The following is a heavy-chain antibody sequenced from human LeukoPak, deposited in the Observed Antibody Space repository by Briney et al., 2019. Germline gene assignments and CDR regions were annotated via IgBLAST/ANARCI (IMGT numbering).Heavy chain of an antibody. J-gene: IGHJ6*02. V-gene: IGHV3-30-3*01. CDR2: ISYDGSNK. CDR1: GFTFSSYA. D-gene: IGHD3-3*01. Sequence: PGRSLRLSCAASGFTFSSYAMHWVRQAPGKGLEWVAVISYDGSNKYYADSVKGRFTISRDNSKNTLYLQMNSLRAEDTAVYYCARGRYDFWSKYYYGMDVWGQGTTVTVSS. CDR3: ARGRYDFWSKYYYGMDV.